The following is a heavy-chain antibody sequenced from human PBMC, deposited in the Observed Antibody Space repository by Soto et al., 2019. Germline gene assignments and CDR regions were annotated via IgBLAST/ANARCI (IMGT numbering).Heavy chain of an antibody. D-gene: IGHD4-17*01. V-gene: IGHV1-18*04. J-gene: IGHJ6*02. Sequence: QVQLVQSGAEVKTPGASVKVSCKASGFTFTGYGINWVRQAPGQGLEWMGWISAYNGNRNFAQKLQGRVTMTTDTSTSTAYMELRSLRSDDTAVYYCEKTVTTVTAAQYYYHGMDVWGQGTTVTVSS. CDR1: GFTFTGYG. CDR2: ISAYNGNR. CDR3: EKTVTTVTAAQYYYHGMDV.